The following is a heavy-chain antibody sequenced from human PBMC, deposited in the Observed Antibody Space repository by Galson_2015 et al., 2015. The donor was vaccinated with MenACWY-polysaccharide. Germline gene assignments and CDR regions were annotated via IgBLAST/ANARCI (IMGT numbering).Heavy chain of an antibody. D-gene: IGHD3-3*01. Sequence: QSGAEVKKPGASVRVSCKASGYTFVKFGVSWVRQAPGQGLQWMGWIRTSNGDTTYEQRFKGRLTMTTDTSTGTGYMELRSLRSDDTATYYCARYVPSIFDLGGIYGMDVWGQGTTVTVSS. J-gene: IGHJ6*02. V-gene: IGHV1-18*04. CDR2: IRTSNGDT. CDR1: GYTFVKFG. CDR3: ARYVPSIFDLGGIYGMDV.